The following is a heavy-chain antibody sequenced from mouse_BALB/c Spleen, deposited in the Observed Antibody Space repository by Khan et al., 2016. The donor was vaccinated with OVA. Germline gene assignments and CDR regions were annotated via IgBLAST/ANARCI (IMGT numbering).Heavy chain of an antibody. CDR2: ISSGGDST. CDR1: GFTFSTYS. Sequence: EVELVESGGDLVKPGGSLKLSCAASGFTFSTYSMSWVRQTPDKRLEWVASISSGGDSTYYPDSVKGRFTISRDNAKNTLYLQMSDLKSEDTAMYYCADHLTGSFAYWDQGTLVTVSA. CDR3: ADHLTGSFAY. D-gene: IGHD4-1*01. V-gene: IGHV5-6*01. J-gene: IGHJ3*01.